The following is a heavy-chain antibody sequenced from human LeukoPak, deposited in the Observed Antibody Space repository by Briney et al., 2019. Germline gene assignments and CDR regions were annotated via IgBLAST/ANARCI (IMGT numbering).Heavy chain of an antibody. CDR1: GFTFSDHF. V-gene: IGHV3-72*01. CDR3: ARVNFRDYRGYTWFEP. D-gene: IGHD3-10*01. J-gene: IGHJ5*02. Sequence: GGSLRLSCAASGFTFSDHFLDWVRQAPGKGLEWVGRTRNKANSYITEYAASVKGRFTTSRDDSKNSLYLQMTSLRTEDTAMYYCARVNFRDYRGYTWFEPWGQGTLVTVSS. CDR2: TRNKANSYIT.